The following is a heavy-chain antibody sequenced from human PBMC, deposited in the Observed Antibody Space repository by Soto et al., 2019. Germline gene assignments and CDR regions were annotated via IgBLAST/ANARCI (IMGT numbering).Heavy chain of an antibody. CDR1: GFSFSGSA. CDR2: IRSKPNSYAT. CDR3: TRTTAQFQLLSPPV. D-gene: IGHD2-2*01. J-gene: IGHJ6*02. V-gene: IGHV3-73*01. Sequence: GSLRLSCSASGFSFSGSAMHWVRQASVKGLEWVGRIRSKPNSYATSYAASVKGRFTISRDDSKNTAYLQMNSLKTEDTAVYYCTRTTAQFQLLSPPVWGQGITVTVSS.